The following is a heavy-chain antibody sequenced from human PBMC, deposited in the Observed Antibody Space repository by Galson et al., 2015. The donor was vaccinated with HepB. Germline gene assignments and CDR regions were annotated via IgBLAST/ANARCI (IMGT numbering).Heavy chain of an antibody. V-gene: IGHV1-69*02. CDR1: GGTFSSYT. D-gene: IGHD3-10*01. CDR2: INPTLGIA. Sequence: SVKVSCKASGGTFSSYTISWVRQAPGQGLEWMGRINPTLGIANYAQKFQGRVTITADKATGTAYMELSSLRSEDTAVYYCARILWVGEFEFDYWGQGTLVTVSS. J-gene: IGHJ4*02. CDR3: ARILWVGEFEFDY.